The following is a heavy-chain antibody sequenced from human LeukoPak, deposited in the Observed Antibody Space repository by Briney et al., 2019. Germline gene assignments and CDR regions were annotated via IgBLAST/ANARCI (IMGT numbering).Heavy chain of an antibody. Sequence: PGGSLRLSCAASGFTFDDYAMHWVRQAPGKGLEWVSGISWNSGSTGYADSVKGRFTTSRDNAKDSLFLQMSSLRAEDTAVYYCARETLGCGGDCLDFWGQGTRVTVSS. CDR2: ISWNSGST. D-gene: IGHD2-21*01. CDR1: GFTFDDYA. J-gene: IGHJ4*02. V-gene: IGHV3-9*01. CDR3: ARETLGCGGDCLDF.